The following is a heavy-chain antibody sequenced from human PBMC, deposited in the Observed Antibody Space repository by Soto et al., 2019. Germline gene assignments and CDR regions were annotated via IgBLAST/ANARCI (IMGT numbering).Heavy chain of an antibody. CDR2: IIPFFGTA. CDR3: SRTGQMDAGYKYYYDF. Sequence: QVQLVQSGAEVKKTGSSVKVSCKTSGGTFSTFGISWVRQAPGQGLEWMGGIIPFFGTAEYSQKFEDRITITADESTNTVYMDLRSLTSEDTAIYYCSRTGQMDAGYKYYYDFWGQGALVTVSS. V-gene: IGHV1-69*01. CDR1: GGTFSTFG. D-gene: IGHD3-16*01. J-gene: IGHJ4*02.